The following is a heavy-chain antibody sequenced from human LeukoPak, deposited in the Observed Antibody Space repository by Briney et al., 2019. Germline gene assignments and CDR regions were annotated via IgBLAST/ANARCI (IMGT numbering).Heavy chain of an antibody. CDR3: AHFGFKGYCSSTSCYAANAFDI. CDR2: IYWDDDK. D-gene: IGHD2-2*01. CDR1: GFSLSTSGVG. Sequence: SGPTLVNPTQTLTLTCTFYGFSLSTSGVGVGWIRQPPGKALEWLAHIYWDDDKRYSPSLKSRLTITKDTSKNQVVVTMTNVDPVDTATYYCAHFGFKGYCSSTSCYAANAFDIWGQGTMVTVSS. V-gene: IGHV2-5*02. J-gene: IGHJ3*02.